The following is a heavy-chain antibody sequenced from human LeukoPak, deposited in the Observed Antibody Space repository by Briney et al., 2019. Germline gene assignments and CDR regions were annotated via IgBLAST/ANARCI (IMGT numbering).Heavy chain of an antibody. CDR2: IVVGSGIT. D-gene: IGHD6-13*01. CDR1: GFTFTNSA. Sequence: SVKVSCKASGFTFTNSAMQWVRQARGQRLEWIGWIVVGSGITDYAQKFQERVTITRDMSTSTAYMELSSLRSEDTAVYYCAADQPPGDSSPGAYYYYGMDVWGQGTTVTVSS. CDR3: AADQPPGDSSPGAYYYYGMDV. J-gene: IGHJ6*02. V-gene: IGHV1-58*02.